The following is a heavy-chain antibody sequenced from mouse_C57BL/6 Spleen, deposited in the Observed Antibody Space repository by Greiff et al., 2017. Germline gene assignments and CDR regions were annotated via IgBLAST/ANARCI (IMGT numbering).Heavy chain of an antibody. Sequence: QVHVKQPGAELVKPGASVKLSCKASGYTFTSYWMHWVKQRPGQGLEWIGMIHPNSGSTNYNEKFKSKATLTVDKSSSTAYMQLSSLTSEDSAVYYCARFKVVNAMDYWGQGTSVTVSS. V-gene: IGHV1-64*01. CDR2: IHPNSGST. CDR3: ARFKVVNAMDY. CDR1: GYTFTSYW. J-gene: IGHJ4*01.